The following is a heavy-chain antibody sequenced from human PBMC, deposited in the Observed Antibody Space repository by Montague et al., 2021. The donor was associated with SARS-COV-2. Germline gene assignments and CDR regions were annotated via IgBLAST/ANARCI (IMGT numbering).Heavy chain of an antibody. CDR3: AKGAFSYGINIMDS. CDR1: GFSFIGYS. J-gene: IGHJ4*02. V-gene: IGHV3-23*01. Sequence: SLRLSCAASGFSFIGYSMSWVRQTPGKGLELVSALRGSDSATFYADSVNGRFTISRDTSKNTLFLQMISLRADDSALYYCAKGAFSYGINIMDSWGQGTLVTVPS. CDR2: LRGSDSAT. D-gene: IGHD2-21*01.